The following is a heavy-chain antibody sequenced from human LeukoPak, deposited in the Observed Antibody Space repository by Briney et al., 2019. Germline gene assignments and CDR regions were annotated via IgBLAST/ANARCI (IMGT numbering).Heavy chain of an antibody. Sequence: GSLRLSCAASGFTVSSNYMSWVRQAPGKGLEWVSVIYSGGSTYYADSVKGRFTISRDNSKNTLYLQMNSLRAEDTAVYYCARAAGERYYYYYYMDVWGKGTTVTVSS. J-gene: IGHJ6*03. CDR1: GFTVSSNY. CDR2: IYSGGST. V-gene: IGHV3-53*01. D-gene: IGHD4-17*01. CDR3: ARAAGERYYYYYYMDV.